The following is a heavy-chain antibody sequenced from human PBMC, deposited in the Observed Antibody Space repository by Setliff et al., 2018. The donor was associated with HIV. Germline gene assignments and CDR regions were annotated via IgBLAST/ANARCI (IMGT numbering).Heavy chain of an antibody. CDR1: NYTLINYG. D-gene: IGHD2-2*01. CDR2: IGSYSGYT. CDR3: VRGHCSSTSCYGIYYFDN. Sequence: ASVKVSCKASNYTLINYGVSWVRQAPGQGLEWMGWIGSYSGYTIYAQKFQDRLTMTTDTSTTTASMELRSLRSDDTAVYYCVRGHCSSTSCYGIYYFDNWGQGTPVTVSS. V-gene: IGHV1-18*01. J-gene: IGHJ4*02.